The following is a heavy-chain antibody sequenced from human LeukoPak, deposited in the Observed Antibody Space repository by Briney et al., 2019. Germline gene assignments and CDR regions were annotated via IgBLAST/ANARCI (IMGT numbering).Heavy chain of an antibody. V-gene: IGHV4-38-2*02. Sequence: SETLSLTCTVSGYSISSGYYWGWVRPPPGKGLEWVASIYHSGSTYYNPSLKSRVTISVDTSKNQFSLKLSSVTAADTAMYYCAKSNGYGLIDYWGQGTLVTVSS. D-gene: IGHD5-12*01. J-gene: IGHJ4*02. CDR3: AKSNGYGLIDY. CDR1: GYSISSGYY. CDR2: IYHSGST.